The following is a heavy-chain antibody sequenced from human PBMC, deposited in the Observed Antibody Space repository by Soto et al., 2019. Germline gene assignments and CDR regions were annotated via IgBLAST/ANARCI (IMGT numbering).Heavy chain of an antibody. V-gene: IGHV3-21*01. CDR1: GFTFSSYS. D-gene: IGHD6-13*01. J-gene: IGHJ4*02. CDR2: ISSSSSYI. Sequence: EVQLVESGGGLVKPGGSLRLSCAASGFTFSSYSMNWVRQAPGKGLEWVSSISSSSSYIYYADSVKGRFTISRDNAKNSLDLQMNCLRAEDTAVYYCARETGYSSSWYDPPGYWGQGTLVTVSS. CDR3: ARETGYSSSWYDPPGY.